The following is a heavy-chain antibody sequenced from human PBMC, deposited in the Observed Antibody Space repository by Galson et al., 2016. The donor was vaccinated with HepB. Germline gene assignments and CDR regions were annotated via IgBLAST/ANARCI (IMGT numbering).Heavy chain of an antibody. V-gene: IGHV3-53*01. CDR1: GFTVGNNY. D-gene: IGHD1-26*01. Sequence: SLRLSCAVSGFTVGNNYISWVRQAPGKGLECVAVIHAGGTTTYADSVKGRFTISRDNSKNTLYLQMNSLRADDTATYYCAKDIRSSGSSGWGKLDAFDIWGQGTLVTVSS. J-gene: IGHJ3*02. CDR3: AKDIRSSGSSGWGKLDAFDI. CDR2: IHAGGTT.